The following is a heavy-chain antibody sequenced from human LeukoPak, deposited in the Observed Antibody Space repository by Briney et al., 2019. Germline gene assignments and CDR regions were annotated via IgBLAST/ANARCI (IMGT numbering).Heavy chain of an antibody. J-gene: IGHJ4*02. CDR1: GYTFTSYY. CDR2: INPSGDST. CDR3: ARHPSPQLHHFDY. V-gene: IGHV1-46*01. Sequence: ASVKVSCKASGYTFTSYYMHWVRQAPGQGLEWMGIINPSGDSTSYEQRFQGRLAMTRDTSTNTVYMELSSLRSEDTAVYYCARHPSPQLHHFDYWGQGTLVTVSS. D-gene: IGHD2-2*01.